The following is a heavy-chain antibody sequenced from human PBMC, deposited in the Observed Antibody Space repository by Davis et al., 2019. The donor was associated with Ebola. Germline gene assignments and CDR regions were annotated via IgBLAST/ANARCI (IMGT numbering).Heavy chain of an antibody. CDR3: ARVLPHDYTEPFDY. V-gene: IGHV1-69*13. J-gene: IGHJ4*02. D-gene: IGHD4-11*01. CDR2: IIPLFGTA. CDR1: GGTFSSYA. Sequence: SVKVSCKASGGTFSSYAISWLRQAPGQGLEWMGGIIPLFGTANYAQKFQGRVTITADESTSTAYMELSRLRSEDTAVYYCARVLPHDYTEPFDYWGQGTLVTVSS.